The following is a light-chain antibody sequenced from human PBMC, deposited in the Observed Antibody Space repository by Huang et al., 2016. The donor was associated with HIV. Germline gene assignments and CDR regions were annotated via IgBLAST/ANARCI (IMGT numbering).Light chain of an antibody. Sequence: EIVLTQSPGTLSLSPGERATLYCRASQSVSNSYLAWYQQKPGQAPRLLIYGVSNGATGIPDRFSVSGSGTDFTLTITRLEPEDCAVYYCQHFGTPPYTFGQGTKLEIK. J-gene: IGKJ2*01. CDR1: QSVSNSY. CDR2: GVS. V-gene: IGKV3-20*01. CDR3: QHFGTPPYT.